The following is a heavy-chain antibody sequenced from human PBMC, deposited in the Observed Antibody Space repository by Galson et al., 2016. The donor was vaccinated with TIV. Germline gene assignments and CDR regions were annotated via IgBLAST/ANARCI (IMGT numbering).Heavy chain of an antibody. CDR3: TTPPYWGGDCWHYYYDAEDV. Sequence: SLRLSCAASGFIFSNAWMSWVRQAPGKGLEWVGRIKSNSDGGTTDYAAPVKGRFIISRDDSTSTLSLEMNGLKTEDTAVYYCTTPPYWGGDCWHYYYDAEDVWGQGTTVTVS. J-gene: IGHJ6*02. CDR1: GFIFSNAW. D-gene: IGHD2-21*02. CDR2: IKSNSDGGTT. V-gene: IGHV3-15*01.